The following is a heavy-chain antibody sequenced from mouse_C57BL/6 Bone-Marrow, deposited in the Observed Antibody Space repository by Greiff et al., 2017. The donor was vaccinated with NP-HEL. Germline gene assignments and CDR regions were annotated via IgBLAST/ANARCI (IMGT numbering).Heavy chain of an antibody. V-gene: IGHV2-5*01. Sequence: VKLMESGPGLVQPSQSLSITCTVSGFSLTSYGVHWVRQSPGKGLEWLGVIWRGGSTDYNAAFMSRLSITKDNSKSQVFFKMNSLQADDTAIYYCAKRRYDYPYFDVWGTGTTVTVSS. CDR1: GFSLTSYG. D-gene: IGHD2-4*01. CDR3: AKRRYDYPYFDV. CDR2: IWRGGST. J-gene: IGHJ1*03.